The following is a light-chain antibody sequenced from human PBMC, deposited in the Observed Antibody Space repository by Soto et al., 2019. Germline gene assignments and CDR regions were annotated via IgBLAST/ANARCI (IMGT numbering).Light chain of an antibody. J-gene: IGLJ3*02. V-gene: IGLV4-69*01. Sequence: QPVLTQPPSASASLGASVKLTCTLSSGHNSYAIAWHQQQTEKGPRYLMKLNSDVSHSKGDGIPDRFSGSSSGAERYLTISSLQSEDEADYYCQTWSTDIRVFGGGTKLTVL. CDR1: SGHNSYA. CDR3: QTWSTDIRV. CDR2: LNSDVSH.